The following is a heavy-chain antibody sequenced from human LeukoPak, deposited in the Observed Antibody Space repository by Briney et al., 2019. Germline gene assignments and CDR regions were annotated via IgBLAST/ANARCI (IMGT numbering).Heavy chain of an antibody. V-gene: IGHV4-4*07. D-gene: IGHD2-15*01. J-gene: IGHJ5*02. CDR2: IYTSGST. CDR3: ARSYSVVVAAMGGWFDP. Sequence: PSETLSLTCTVSGGSISSYYWSWIRQPAGKGLEWIGRIYTSGSTNYNPSLKSRVTMSVDTSKNQFSLKLSSVTAADTAVYYCARSYSVVVAAMGGWFDPWGQGTLVTVSS. CDR1: GGSISSYY.